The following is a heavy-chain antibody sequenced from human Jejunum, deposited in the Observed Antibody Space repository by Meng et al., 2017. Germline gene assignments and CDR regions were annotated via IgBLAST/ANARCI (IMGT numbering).Heavy chain of an antibody. J-gene: IGHJ4*02. V-gene: IGHV3-9*01. CDR2: VSSTSDDI. D-gene: IGHD1-26*01. Sequence: GGSLRLSCAASGFNFYGYGMHWVRQAPGKGLEWVSGVSSTSDDIGYVDSVKGRFTISRDNARNSLYLQMDSLRVEDTALYYCAKGSVVGARRYFDYWGLGTLVTVSS. CDR3: AKGSVVGARRYFDY. CDR1: GFNFYGYG.